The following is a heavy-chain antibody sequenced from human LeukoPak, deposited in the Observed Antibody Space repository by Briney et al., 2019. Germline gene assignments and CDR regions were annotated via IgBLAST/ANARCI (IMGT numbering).Heavy chain of an antibody. CDR1: GGTFSSYA. J-gene: IGHJ6*03. V-gene: IGHV1-69*05. D-gene: IGHD4-17*01. CDR2: IIPIFGTA. CDR3: AVTVTTKNYYYYYYMDV. Sequence: SVKVSCKASGGTFSSYAISWVRQAPGQGLEWMGRIIPIFGTANYAQKIQGRVTITTDESTSTAYMELSSLRSEDTAVYYCAVTVTTKNYYYYYYMDVWGKGTTVTVSS.